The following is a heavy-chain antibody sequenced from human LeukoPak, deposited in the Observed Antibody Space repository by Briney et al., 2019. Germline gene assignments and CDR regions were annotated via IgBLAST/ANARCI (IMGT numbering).Heavy chain of an antibody. CDR2: IKQDGGEN. CDR1: GFTFSNYW. D-gene: IGHD4-17*01. Sequence: GGSLRLSCAASGFTFSNYWMSWVRQAPGKGLEWLANIKQDGGENYYVDSVKGRFTISRDNAKNSLYLHMNSLRVEDTAVYYCARGQVTNFFWGQGTLVTVSS. V-gene: IGHV3-7*01. CDR3: ARGQVTNFF. J-gene: IGHJ4*02.